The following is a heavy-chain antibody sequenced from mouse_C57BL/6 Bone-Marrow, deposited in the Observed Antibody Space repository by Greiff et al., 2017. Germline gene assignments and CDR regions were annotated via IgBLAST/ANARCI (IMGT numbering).Heavy chain of an antibody. D-gene: IGHD2-3*01. CDR1: GYTFTSYG. CDR3: ARRDGYYVDFDY. V-gene: IGHV1-81*01. J-gene: IGHJ2*01. CDR2: IYPRSGNT. Sequence: QVQLKQSGAELARPGASVKLSCKASGYTFTSYGISGVKQRTGQGLEWIGEIYPRSGNTYYNEKFKGKATLTADKSSSTAYMELRSLTSEDSAVYFCARRDGYYVDFDYWGQGTTLTVSS.